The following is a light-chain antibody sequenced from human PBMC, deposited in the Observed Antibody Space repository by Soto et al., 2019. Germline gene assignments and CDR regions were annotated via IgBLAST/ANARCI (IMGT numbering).Light chain of an antibody. CDR2: SNH. J-gene: IGLJ2*01. CDR1: SSNMGFII. CDR3: AAWDASLNGHVV. V-gene: IGLV1-44*01. Sequence: QAVVTQPPSASGTPGQKITISCSGRSSNMGFIIVNWYQQIPGTAPKLLIYSNHRRPSGFPDRSSGSKSGTSASRAISGLQSEDEADYYCAAWDASLNGHVVVGGGTKLTVL.